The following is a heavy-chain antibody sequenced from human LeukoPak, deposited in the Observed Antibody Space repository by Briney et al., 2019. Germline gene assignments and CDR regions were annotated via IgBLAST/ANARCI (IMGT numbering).Heavy chain of an antibody. CDR2: INSDGSWT. Sequence: GGSLRLSCAASGNYWMNWVRQVPGKGLVWVSHINSDGSWTSYADSVKGRFTISKDNAKNTVYLQMNSLRAEDTAVYYCVSFYETYWGRGTLVTVSS. CDR1: GNYW. V-gene: IGHV3-74*01. D-gene: IGHD2/OR15-2a*01. CDR3: VSFYETY. J-gene: IGHJ4*02.